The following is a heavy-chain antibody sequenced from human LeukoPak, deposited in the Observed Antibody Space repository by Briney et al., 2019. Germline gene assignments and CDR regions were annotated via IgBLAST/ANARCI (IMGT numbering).Heavy chain of an antibody. CDR1: GYTFTSYG. CDR3: ARDAIAMATMARIPDY. Sequence: ASVKVSCMASGYTFTSYGISWVRQAPGQGLEWMGWISAYNGNTNYAQKLQGRVTMTTDTSTSTAYMELRSLRSDDTAVYYCARDAIAMATMARIPDYWGQGTLVTVSS. D-gene: IGHD5-24*01. V-gene: IGHV1-18*01. J-gene: IGHJ4*02. CDR2: ISAYNGNT.